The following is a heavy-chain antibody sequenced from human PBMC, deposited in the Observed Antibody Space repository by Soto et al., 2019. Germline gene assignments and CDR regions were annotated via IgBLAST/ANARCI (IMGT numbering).Heavy chain of an antibody. J-gene: IGHJ4*02. CDR1: GDTFNSYV. CDR3: TRSYGYTFGGSLDN. V-gene: IGHV1-69*01. D-gene: IGHD5-18*01. CDR2: IITAFGTT. Sequence: QVQLVQSGPEVKKPGSSVKVSCKASGDTFNSYVITWVRQAPGQGLEWLGGIITAFGTTSYAQNFQDRLTITADEAATTDHMELSSQTSDDTARYYCTRSYGYTFGGSLDNWGQGTLVTVSS.